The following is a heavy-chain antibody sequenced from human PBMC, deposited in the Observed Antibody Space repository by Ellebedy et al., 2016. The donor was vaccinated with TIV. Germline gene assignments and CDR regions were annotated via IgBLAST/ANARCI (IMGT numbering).Heavy chain of an antibody. D-gene: IGHD5-12*01. V-gene: IGHV3-30*04. CDR2: ISYDVTNK. CDR1: GFTFSRHS. J-gene: IGHJ4*02. Sequence: GESLKISCVVSGFTFSRHSMHWVRQAPGKGLEWVAVISYDVTNKFYRDSVTGRFSISRDNSKNTLYLQMNSLRAEDTALYFCAREAPGSGYDFKGYFDNWGQGTLVTVSS. CDR3: AREAPGSGYDFKGYFDN.